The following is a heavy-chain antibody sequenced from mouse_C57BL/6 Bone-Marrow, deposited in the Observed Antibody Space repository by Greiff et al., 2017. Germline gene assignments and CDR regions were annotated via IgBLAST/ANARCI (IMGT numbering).Heavy chain of an antibody. J-gene: IGHJ2*01. CDR3: ANNFFFDY. CDR1: GYTFTSYW. CDR2: INPSSGYT. Sequence: QVQLQQSGAELAKPGASVKLSCKASGYTFTSYWMHWVKQRPGQGLEWIGYINPSSGYTKYNQKFKDKATLNADKSSSTAYMQLSSLTYEDSAVYYCANNFFFDYWGQGTTLTVSS. V-gene: IGHV1-7*01. D-gene: IGHD1-3*01.